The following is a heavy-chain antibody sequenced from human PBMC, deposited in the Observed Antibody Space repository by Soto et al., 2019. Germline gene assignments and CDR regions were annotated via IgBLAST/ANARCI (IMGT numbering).Heavy chain of an antibody. CDR2: ISTSSSYT. CDR3: ASNTYYYGSGSYYKGYYGMDV. J-gene: IGHJ6*02. D-gene: IGHD3-10*01. V-gene: IGHV3-11*03. CDR1: GFTFSSYW. Sequence: PGGSLRLSCAASGFTFSSYWMSWVRQAPGKGLEWVSNISTSSSYTNYADSVKGRFTISRDNAKNSLYLQMNSLRAEDTAVYYCASNTYYYGSGSYYKGYYGMDVWGQGTTVTVSS.